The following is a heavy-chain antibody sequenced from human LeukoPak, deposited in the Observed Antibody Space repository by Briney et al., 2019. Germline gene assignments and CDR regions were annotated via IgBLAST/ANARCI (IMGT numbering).Heavy chain of an antibody. J-gene: IGHJ3*02. CDR3: ARDLSVVPAAGDDAFDI. D-gene: IGHD2-2*01. CDR1: GFTFSPYS. V-gene: IGHV3-48*01. Sequence: GGSLRLSCAASGFTFSPYSMTWVRQAPGKGLEGVSYISSSSSTIYYGGSVKGRFTVSRDNAKNSLYLQMNSLRAEDTAVYYCARDLSVVPAAGDDAFDIWGQGTMVTVSS. CDR2: ISSSSSTI.